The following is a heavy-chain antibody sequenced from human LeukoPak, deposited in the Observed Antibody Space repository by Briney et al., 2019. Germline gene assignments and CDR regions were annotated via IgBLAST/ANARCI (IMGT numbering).Heavy chain of an antibody. CDR1: GYTFTSYG. J-gene: IGHJ4*02. D-gene: IGHD3-10*01. V-gene: IGHV1-18*01. CDR2: ISAYNGNT. Sequence: ASVKVSCKASGYTFTSYGISWVRRAPGQGLEWMGWISAYNGNTNYAQKLQGRVTMTTDTSTSTAYMELRSLRSDDTAVYYCASGGRSGSYSGTFDYWGQGTLVTVSS. CDR3: ASGGRSGSYSGTFDY.